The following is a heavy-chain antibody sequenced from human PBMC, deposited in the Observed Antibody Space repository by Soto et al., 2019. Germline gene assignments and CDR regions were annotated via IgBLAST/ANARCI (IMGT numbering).Heavy chain of an antibody. CDR2: INAGSGSS. J-gene: IGHJ4*02. Sequence: ASVKVSCKASGYTFTRYAIHWVRQAPGQGLEWMGWINAGSGSSRYSQNFQGRVTITRDTSASTACMELSSLIFEDTGVYYCARERAVSANFFDYWGQGTLVTVSS. CDR3: ARERAVSANFFDY. CDR1: GYTFTRYA. D-gene: IGHD2-21*02. V-gene: IGHV1-3*01.